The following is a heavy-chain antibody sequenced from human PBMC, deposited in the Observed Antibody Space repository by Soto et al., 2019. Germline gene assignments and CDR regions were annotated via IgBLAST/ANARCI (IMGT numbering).Heavy chain of an antibody. J-gene: IGHJ4*02. CDR3: ATDHTVSKYYYGSGSYQV. D-gene: IGHD3-10*01. V-gene: IGHV4-59*01. CDR1: GGSISSYY. CDR2: IYSRGST. Sequence: SETLSLTCTVSGGSISSYYWSWIRQPPGKGLEWIGYIYSRGSTNYTPSLKSRVTISVDTSKNQFSLKLSSVTAADTAVYYCATDHTVSKYYYGSGSYQVWGQGTLVTVSS.